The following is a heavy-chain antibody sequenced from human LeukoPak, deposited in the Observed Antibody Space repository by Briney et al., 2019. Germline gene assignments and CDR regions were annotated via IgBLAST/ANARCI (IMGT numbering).Heavy chain of an antibody. CDR3: AKRTYYYGSGSYYNRVAFDI. CDR1: GGSFSGYY. Sequence: PSETLSLTCAVYGGSFSGYYWSWIRQPPGKGLEWIGEINHSGSTNYNPSLKSRVTISVDTSKNQFSLKLSSVTAADTAVYYCAKRTYYYGSGSYYNRVAFDIWGQGTMVTVSS. V-gene: IGHV4-34*01. J-gene: IGHJ3*02. CDR2: INHSGST. D-gene: IGHD3-10*01.